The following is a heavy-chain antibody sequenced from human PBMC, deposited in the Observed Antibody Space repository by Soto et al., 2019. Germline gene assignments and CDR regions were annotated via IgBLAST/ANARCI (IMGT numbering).Heavy chain of an antibody. CDR2: FDPEDGET. CDR3: ATDVWSGYYFHQLDAFDI. V-gene: IGHV1-24*01. D-gene: IGHD3-3*01. CDR1: GYTLTELS. J-gene: IGHJ3*02. Sequence: GASVKVSCKVSGYTLTELSMHWVRQAPGKGLEWMGGFDPEDGETIYAQKFQGRVTMTEDTSTDTAYMELSSLRSEDTAVYYCATDVWSGYYFHQLDAFDIWGQGTMVTVSS.